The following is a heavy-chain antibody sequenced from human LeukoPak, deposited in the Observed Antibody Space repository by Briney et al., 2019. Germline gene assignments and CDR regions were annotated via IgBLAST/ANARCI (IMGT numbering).Heavy chain of an antibody. CDR3: AKDQGSYYGSGSYYNFFGYYYYGMDV. J-gene: IGHJ6*04. CDR2: ISYDGSNK. Sequence: GGSLRLSCAASGFTFSSYGMHWVRQAPGKGLEWVAVISYDGSNKYYADSVKGRFTISRDNSKNTLYLQMNSLRAEDTAVYYCAKDQGSYYGSGSYYNFFGYYYYGMDVWGKGTTVTVSS. D-gene: IGHD3-10*01. CDR1: GFTFSSYG. V-gene: IGHV3-30*18.